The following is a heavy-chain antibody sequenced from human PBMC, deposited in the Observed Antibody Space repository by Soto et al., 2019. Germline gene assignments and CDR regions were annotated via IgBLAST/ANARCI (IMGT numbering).Heavy chain of an antibody. CDR2: IYSGGST. J-gene: IGHJ4*02. CDR1: GFTVSSNY. Sequence: EVQLVESGGGLVQPGGSLRLSCSASGFTVSSNYMSWVRQAPGKGLEWVSVIYSGGSTYYADSVKGRFTISRDNSKNTLYLQMNSLRAEDTAVYYCARGPSSWYKDLDYWGQGTLVTVSS. CDR3: ARGPSSWYKDLDY. V-gene: IGHV3-66*01. D-gene: IGHD6-13*01.